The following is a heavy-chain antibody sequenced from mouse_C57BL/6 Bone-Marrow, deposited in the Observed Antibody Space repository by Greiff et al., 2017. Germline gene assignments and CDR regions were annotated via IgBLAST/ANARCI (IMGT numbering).Heavy chain of an antibody. V-gene: IGHV1-4*01. CDR2: INPSSGYT. Sequence: VQLKESGAELARPGASVKMSCKASGYTFTSYTMHWVKQRPGQGLEWIGYINPSSGYTKYNQKFKDKATLTADKSSSTAYMQLSSLTSEDSAVYYCASPGTYGSSFFDYWGQGTTLTVSS. D-gene: IGHD1-1*01. CDR3: ASPGTYGSSFFDY. J-gene: IGHJ2*01. CDR1: GYTFTSYT.